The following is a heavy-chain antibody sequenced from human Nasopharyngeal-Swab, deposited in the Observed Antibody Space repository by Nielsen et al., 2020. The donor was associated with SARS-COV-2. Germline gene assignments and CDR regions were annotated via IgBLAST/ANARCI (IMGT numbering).Heavy chain of an antibody. D-gene: IGHD3-3*01. J-gene: IGHJ3*02. V-gene: IGHV3-30*18. Sequence: GESLKISCAASGFTFSSYGMHWVRQAPGKGLEWVAVISYDGSNKYYADSVKGRFTISRDNSKNTLYLQMNSLRAEATAVYYCANLIFGDAFDIWGQGTMVTVSS. CDR1: GFTFSSYG. CDR2: ISYDGSNK. CDR3: ANLIFGDAFDI.